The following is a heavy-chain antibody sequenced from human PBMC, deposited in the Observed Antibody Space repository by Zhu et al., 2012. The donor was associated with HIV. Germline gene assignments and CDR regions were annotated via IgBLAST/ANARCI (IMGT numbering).Heavy chain of an antibody. CDR1: HYSVSSAYY. V-gene: IGHV4-38-2*02. CDR3: ARSTVTTSGVFDI. CDR2: IFHTGST. Sequence: QVQLQESGPGLVKPSETLSLICTVSHYSVSSAYYWGWVRQPPGKGLEWIGNIFHTGSTYSNPSLKSRVSISVDTSKNQFSLKLSSVTPADTALYYCARSTVTTSGVFDIWGLRDNGHRRF. J-gene: IGHJ3*02. D-gene: IGHD4-17*01.